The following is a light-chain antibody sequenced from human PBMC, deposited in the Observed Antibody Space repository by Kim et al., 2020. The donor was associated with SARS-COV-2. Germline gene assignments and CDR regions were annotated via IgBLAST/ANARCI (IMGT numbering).Light chain of an antibody. V-gene: IGKV1-5*03. J-gene: IGKJ1*01. CDR1: QSISSW. CDR3: QQYNSYAWT. Sequence: DIQMTQSPSTLSASVGDRVTITCRASQSISSWLAWYQHKPGKAPKLLIYKASSLESGVPSRFSGSGSGTEFTLTISSLQPDDFATYYCQQYNSYAWTFGQGTKVDNQ. CDR2: KAS.